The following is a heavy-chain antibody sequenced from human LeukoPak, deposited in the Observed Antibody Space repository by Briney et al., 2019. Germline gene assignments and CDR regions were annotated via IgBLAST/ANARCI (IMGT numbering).Heavy chain of an antibody. D-gene: IGHD3-22*01. Sequence: ASVKVSCKASGYTFTMYYIHWVRQAPGQGLEWMGMINPSDGATTYAQRFQGRVTMTRDMSTTTVYMDLRSLRSEDTAVYYCARDSLTRDSSGYYNIIGALDIWGQGTMVTVSS. V-gene: IGHV1-46*01. CDR2: INPSDGAT. CDR3: ARDSLTRDSSGYYNIIGALDI. CDR1: GYTFTMYY. J-gene: IGHJ3*02.